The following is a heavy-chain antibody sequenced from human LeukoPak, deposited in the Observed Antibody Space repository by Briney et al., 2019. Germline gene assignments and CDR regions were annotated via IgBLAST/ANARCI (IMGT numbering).Heavy chain of an antibody. CDR3: ARESDPGGGSCYY. D-gene: IGHD2-15*01. CDR1: GGTFSSYA. Sequence: GASVKVSCKASGGTFSSYAISWVRQAPGQGLEWMGRIIPTLGIANYAQKFQGRVTITADKSTSTAYMELSSLRSEDTAVYYCARESDPGGGSCYYWGQGTLVTVSS. V-gene: IGHV1-69*04. J-gene: IGHJ4*02. CDR2: IIPTLGIA.